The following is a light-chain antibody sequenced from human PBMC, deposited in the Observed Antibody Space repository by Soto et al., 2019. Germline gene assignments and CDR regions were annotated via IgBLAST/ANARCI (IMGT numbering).Light chain of an antibody. Sequence: ALTQPASVSGSPGQSITISCTGTSSDVGGSNHVSWYQHHPGKAPKLIIYEVSYRPSGVSNRFSGSKSGYTASLTISGLQAEDEADYYCNSQTSSGIRVFGTGTKLTVL. CDR2: EVS. V-gene: IGLV2-14*01. J-gene: IGLJ1*01. CDR3: NSQTSSGIRV. CDR1: SSDVGGSNH.